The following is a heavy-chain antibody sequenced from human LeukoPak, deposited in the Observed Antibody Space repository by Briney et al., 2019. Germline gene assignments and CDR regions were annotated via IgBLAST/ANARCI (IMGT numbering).Heavy chain of an antibody. Sequence: GGSLRLSCAASGFTFSSYAISWVRQAAGNRLEWVSAISGSGGSTYYADSVKGRFTISSDNSKNTLYLQMNSLRAEDTAVYYCAKRTPTAYSNNWGQGTLVTVSS. D-gene: IGHD6-13*01. CDR3: AKRTPTAYSNN. J-gene: IGHJ4*02. CDR2: ISGSGGST. CDR1: GFTFSSYA. V-gene: IGHV3-23*01.